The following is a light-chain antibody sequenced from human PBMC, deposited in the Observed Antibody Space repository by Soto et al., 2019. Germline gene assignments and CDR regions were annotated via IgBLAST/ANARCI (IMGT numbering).Light chain of an antibody. V-gene: IGKV3-11*01. Sequence: VLTQSPAPLSLSPGARATLSCRASQSLSGHLAWFQQKPGQPPRLLIYDASNSATGVPARFSASGSGTDFTLTISSLAPEDFAVYFGQLRNDWSRIFTFGPGTKVDFK. J-gene: IGKJ3*01. CDR2: DAS. CDR1: QSLSGH. CDR3: QLRNDWSRIFT.